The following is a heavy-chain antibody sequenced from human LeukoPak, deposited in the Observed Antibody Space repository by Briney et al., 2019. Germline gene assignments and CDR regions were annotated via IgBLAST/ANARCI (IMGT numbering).Heavy chain of an antibody. J-gene: IGHJ5*02. CDR2: IHYSGSS. CDR1: GDSISSFY. Sequence: SETLSLTCSVSGDSISSFYWNWIRQSPGRGLEWIGNIHYSGSSIYNPSLRSRVTMSIDTSKKQFFLKLRSVTAADTAVYYCARGYYDFWSGYYSSNWFDPWGQGTLVTVSS. CDR3: ARGYYDFWSGYYSSNWFDP. D-gene: IGHD3-3*01. V-gene: IGHV4-59*08.